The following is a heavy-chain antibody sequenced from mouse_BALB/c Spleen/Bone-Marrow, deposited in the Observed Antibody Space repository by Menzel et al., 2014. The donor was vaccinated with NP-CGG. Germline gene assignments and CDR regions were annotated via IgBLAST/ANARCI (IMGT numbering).Heavy chain of an antibody. CDR3: ARLIYGSSYIVDF. CDR2: ITPSNGRT. D-gene: IGHD1-1*01. J-gene: IGHJ4*01. V-gene: IGHV1S81*02. CDR1: GYTFTGYW. Sequence: VQLLQSGAELVKPGASVKLSCKASGYTFTGYWMPWVKQMPGQGLEWIGEITPSNGRTNYNEKFKSMATLTVDKSSSTAYIQLSSLTAEDSAVFYCARLIYGSSYIVDFWGQGTSVTVSS.